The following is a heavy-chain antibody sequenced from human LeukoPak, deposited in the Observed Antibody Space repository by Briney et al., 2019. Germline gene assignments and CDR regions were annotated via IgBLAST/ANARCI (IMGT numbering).Heavy chain of an antibody. D-gene: IGHD4-17*01. Sequence: SETLSLTCTVSGGSISGYYWSWIRQPAGKGLEWIGRIYTSGSTNYNPSLKSRVTMSVDTSKNQFSLKLSSVTAADTAVYYCARSTVTTGGNWFDPWGQGTLVTVSS. J-gene: IGHJ5*02. CDR1: GGSISGYY. V-gene: IGHV4-4*07. CDR2: IYTSGST. CDR3: ARSTVTTGGNWFDP.